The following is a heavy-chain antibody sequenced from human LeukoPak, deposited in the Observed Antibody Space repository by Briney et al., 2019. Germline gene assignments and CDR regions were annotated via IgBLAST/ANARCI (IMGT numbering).Heavy chain of an antibody. V-gene: IGHV1-18*01. CDR2: ISAYNGNT. CDR3: ARAPYDDILTGFGVFDY. CDR1: GHTFTSYG. Sequence: ASVKVPCKASGHTFTSYGIRWVRQAPAQGREGMGWISAYNGNTNYAQKLQDRVTMTTDTSTSTAYREPRSLRSDDAAVYYCARAPYDDILTGFGVFDYWGQGTLVTVSS. D-gene: IGHD3-9*01. J-gene: IGHJ4*02.